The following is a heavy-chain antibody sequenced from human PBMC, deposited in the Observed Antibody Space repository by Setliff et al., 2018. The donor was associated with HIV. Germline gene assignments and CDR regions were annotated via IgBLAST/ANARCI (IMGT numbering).Heavy chain of an antibody. V-gene: IGHV1-69-2*01. CDR2: VDPEDGET. J-gene: IGHJ4*02. CDR3: ATQGVAVSVPGFFDH. Sequence: ASVKVSCKASGYTFTDYYMHWVQQAPGKGLEWMGRVDPEDGETIYAEKFQGRVTITADTPTDTAYMELSSLRSEDTAVYYCATQGVAVSVPGFFDHWGQGTLVTVSS. D-gene: IGHD6-19*01. CDR1: GYTFTDYY.